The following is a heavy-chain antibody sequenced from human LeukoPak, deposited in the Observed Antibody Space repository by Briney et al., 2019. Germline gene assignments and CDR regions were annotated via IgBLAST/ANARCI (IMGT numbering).Heavy chain of an antibody. D-gene: IGHD3-9*01. J-gene: IGHJ6*03. CDR3: ARVSLRYFDWLADYYYYYMDV. V-gene: IGHV1-8*01. CDR2: MNPNSGNT. CDR1: GYTFSRYG. Sequence: ASVKVSCKASGYTFSRYGISWVRQAPGQGLEWMGWMNPNSGNTGYAQKFQGRVTMTRNTSISTAYMELSSLRSEDTAVYYCARVSLRYFDWLADYYYYYMDVWGKGTTVTISS.